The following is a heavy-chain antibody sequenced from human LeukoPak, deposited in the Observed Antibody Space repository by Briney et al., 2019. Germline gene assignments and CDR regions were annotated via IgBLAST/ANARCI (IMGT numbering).Heavy chain of an antibody. CDR1: GGSFSGYY. CDR2: INHSGST. V-gene: IGHV4-34*01. D-gene: IGHD2-2*01. J-gene: IGHJ4*02. CDR3: ARKLGYCSSTSCLYFDY. Sequence: SETLSLTCAVYGGSFSGYYWSWIRQPPGKGLEWIGEINHSGSTNYNPSLKSRVTIFVDTSKNHLSLKLSSVTAADTAVYYCARKLGYCSSTSCLYFDYWGQGTLVTVSS.